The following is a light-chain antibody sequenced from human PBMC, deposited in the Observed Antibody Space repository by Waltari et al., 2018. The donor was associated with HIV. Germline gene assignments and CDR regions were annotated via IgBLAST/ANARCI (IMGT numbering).Light chain of an antibody. CDR1: SSYIGSYPY. V-gene: IGLV2-14*01. CDR3: SSYTSTSTLL. Sequence: QSALTQPASVSGSLGQSITISCIGTSSYIGSYPYVPWYQHHPDKAPTLVIYDANARPSGVPFRFSGSKSGNTASLTISGLQAEDEADYYCSSYTSTSTLLFGGGTKVTVL. J-gene: IGLJ3*02. CDR2: DAN.